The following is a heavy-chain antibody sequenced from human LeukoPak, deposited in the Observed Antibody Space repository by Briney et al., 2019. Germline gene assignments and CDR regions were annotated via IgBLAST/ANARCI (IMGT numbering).Heavy chain of an antibody. D-gene: IGHD3-16*02. CDR1: GGSISSGGYY. CDR3: ARSPPRYYDYVWGSYRYDY. V-gene: IGHV4-31*03. CDR2: IYYSGST. J-gene: IGHJ4*02. Sequence: PSETLSLTCTVSGGSISSGGYYWSWIRQHPGKGLEWIGYIYYSGSTYYNPSLKSRVTISVDTSKNQFSLKLSSVTAADTAVYYCARSPPRYYDYVWGSYRYDYWGQGTLVTVSS.